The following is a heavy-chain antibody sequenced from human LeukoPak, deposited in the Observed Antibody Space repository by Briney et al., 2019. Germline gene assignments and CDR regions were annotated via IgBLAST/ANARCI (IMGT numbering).Heavy chain of an antibody. J-gene: IGHJ6*03. CDR3: AKDWRCSSSSCVYYYYIDV. V-gene: IGHV3-30*02. CDR1: GFTFSSYG. Sequence: GGSLRLSCAASGFTFSSYGMHWVRQAPGKGLEWVAFIRYDGNNNYYADSVKGRFTSSRDDSKSMVYLQMNSLRPEDTAVYYCAKDWRCSSSSCVYYYYIDVWGKGTTVTVSS. D-gene: IGHD2-2*01. CDR2: IRYDGNNN.